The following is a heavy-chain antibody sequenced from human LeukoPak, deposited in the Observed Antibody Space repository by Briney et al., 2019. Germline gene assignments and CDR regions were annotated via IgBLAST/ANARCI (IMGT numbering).Heavy chain of an antibody. CDR3: ASALNYYDSTSQEGN. J-gene: IGHJ4*02. D-gene: IGHD3-22*01. CDR1: GYTFTGYY. V-gene: IGHV1-2*02. CDR2: INPNSGGT. Sequence: GASVKVSCKASGYTFTGYYMHWVRQAPGQGLEWMGWINPNSGGTNFAQKFQGRVTLTRDTSISTAYMELSRLRSDDTAVYYYASALNYYDSTSQEGNWGQGTLVTVSS.